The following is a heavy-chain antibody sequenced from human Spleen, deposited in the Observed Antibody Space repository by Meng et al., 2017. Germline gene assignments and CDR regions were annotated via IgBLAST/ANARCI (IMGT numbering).Heavy chain of an antibody. Sequence: ASVKVSCKASGYTFTSYGVSWVRQAPGQGLEWMGWISAYNGNTNFAQKFQGRVTMTTETSTSTAYMELRSLRSDDTAVYYCARDHPLLRYFDWPHFDYWGQGTLVTVSS. V-gene: IGHV1-18*01. CDR2: ISAYNGNT. CDR1: GYTFTSYG. D-gene: IGHD3-9*01. J-gene: IGHJ4*02. CDR3: ARDHPLLRYFDWPHFDY.